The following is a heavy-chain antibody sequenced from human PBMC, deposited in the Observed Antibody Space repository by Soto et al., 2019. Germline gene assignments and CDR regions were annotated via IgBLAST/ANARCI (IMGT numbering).Heavy chain of an antibody. Sequence: HVQLVQSGAEVKKPGASLKVSCKASGYTFILYGVSWVRQAPGQGLEWLGWISPYNGYTNYAQKFQRRITMTTDASTSTVYMDLRSRRTDDTAVYYCARDQTKWLPQAFGIWGQGTMVGVSS. J-gene: IGHJ3*02. V-gene: IGHV1-18*01. CDR3: ARDQTKWLPQAFGI. CDR2: ISPYNGYT. D-gene: IGHD5-12*01. CDR1: GYTFILYG.